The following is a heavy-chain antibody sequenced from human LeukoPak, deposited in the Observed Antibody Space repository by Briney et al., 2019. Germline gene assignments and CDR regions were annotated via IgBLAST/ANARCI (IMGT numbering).Heavy chain of an antibody. V-gene: IGHV3-7*01. J-gene: IGHJ4*02. D-gene: IGHD6-19*01. CDR2: ITPDGSDR. CDR1: GFTFDNYW. CDR3: VPGGLAVSGIDY. Sequence: GGSLRLSCAVSGFTFDNYWMSWVRQAPGKGLEWVANITPDGSDRYYVDSLKGRVTISRDNTKSSLYLQLNSLRAEDTAVYYCVPGGLAVSGIDYWGQGALVTVSS.